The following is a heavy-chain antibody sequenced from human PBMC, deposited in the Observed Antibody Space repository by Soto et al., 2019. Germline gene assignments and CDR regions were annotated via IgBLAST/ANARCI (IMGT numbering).Heavy chain of an antibody. D-gene: IGHD2-21*02. CDR1: GGSISGDYYH. Sequence: QVQLQQSGPGPVKPSQTLSLTCTVSGGSISGDYYHWTWIRQSPGKGLEWIGYIHFSGSVLYNPSFKSRPTISVDTSKNQFSLHLRSVTAADTAVYFCAREDDGGDRDYYGLDVWGQGTTVTVSS. CDR3: AREDDGGDRDYYGLDV. CDR2: IHFSGSV. J-gene: IGHJ6*02. V-gene: IGHV4-30-4*08.